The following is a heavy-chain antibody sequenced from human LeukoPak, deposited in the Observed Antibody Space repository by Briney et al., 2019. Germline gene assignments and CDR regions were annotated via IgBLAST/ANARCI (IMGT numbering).Heavy chain of an antibody. J-gene: IGHJ4*02. CDR1: GYXFTGYY. CDR2: INPDSGDT. V-gene: IGHV1-2*02. Sequence: ASVKVSFKSTGYXFTGYYIHWVRQAPGQGPEWMGWINPDSGDTKYAQKFQGRVTKNRDTSNSTAYMELTGLRSDDTAVYYCVSRRINFDYWGQGALVTVSS. D-gene: IGHD1-14*01. CDR3: VSRRINFDY.